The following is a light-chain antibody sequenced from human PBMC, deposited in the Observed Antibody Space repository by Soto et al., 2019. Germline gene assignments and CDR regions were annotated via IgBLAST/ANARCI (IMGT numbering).Light chain of an antibody. J-gene: IGKJ1*01. CDR2: GAS. CDR1: QSVGSN. Sequence: EIVMTQSPATLSVSPGERATLSCRASQSVGSNLAWYQQKAGQAPRLLIPGASTRATGIPDRFSGSGSGTDFTLTISRLEPEDFAVYYCQQYGVSRTFGQGTKVDIK. CDR3: QQYGVSRT. V-gene: IGKV3D-15*01.